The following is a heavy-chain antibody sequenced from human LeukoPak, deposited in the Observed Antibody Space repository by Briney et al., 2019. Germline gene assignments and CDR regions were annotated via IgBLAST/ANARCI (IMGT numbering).Heavy chain of an antibody. Sequence: SVKVSCKASGGAFSSYAISWVRQAPGQGLEWMGGIIPIFGAANYAQKFQGRVTITADESTSTAYMELSSLRSEDTAVYYCARDMVRGVNDYWGQGTLVTVSS. D-gene: IGHD3-10*01. CDR3: ARDMVRGVNDY. V-gene: IGHV1-69*13. CDR1: GGAFSSYA. J-gene: IGHJ4*02. CDR2: IIPIFGAA.